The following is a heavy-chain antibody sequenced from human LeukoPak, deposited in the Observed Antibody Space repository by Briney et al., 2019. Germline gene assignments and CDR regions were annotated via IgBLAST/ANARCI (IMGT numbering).Heavy chain of an antibody. V-gene: IGHV1-2*02. CDR3: ARVSSGYSYGHFEY. CDR1: GYTFTGYY. CDR2: INPNSGGT. J-gene: IGHJ4*02. Sequence: GASVKVSCKASGYTFTGYYMHWVRQAPGQGLEWMGWINPNSGGTNYAQKFQGRVTMTRDTSISTAYMELSRLRSDDTAVYYCARVSSGYSYGHFEYWGQGTLVTVSS. D-gene: IGHD5-18*01.